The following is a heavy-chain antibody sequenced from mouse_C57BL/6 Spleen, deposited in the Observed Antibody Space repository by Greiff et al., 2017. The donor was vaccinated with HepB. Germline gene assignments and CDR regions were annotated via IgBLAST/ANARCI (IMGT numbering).Heavy chain of an antibody. V-gene: IGHV5-4*03. J-gene: IGHJ1*03. CDR3: ARVPSTTVVDWYFDV. D-gene: IGHD1-1*01. CDR2: ISDGGSYT. CDR1: GFTFSSYA. Sequence: EVKVVESGGGLVKPGGSLKLSCAASGFTFSSYAMSWVRQTPEKRLEWVATISDGGSYTYYPDNVKGRFTISRDNAKNNLYLQMSHLKSEDTAMYYWARVPSTTVVDWYFDVWGTGTTVTVSS.